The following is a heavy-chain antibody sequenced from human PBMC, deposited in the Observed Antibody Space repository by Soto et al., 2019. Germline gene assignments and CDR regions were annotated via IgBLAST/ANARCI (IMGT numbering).Heavy chain of an antibody. CDR1: AVSEFSFSDQY. D-gene: IGHD1-7*01. CDR3: SRVDPSAKTTDY. Sequence: VQVEESGGGLVLPGGSLRLSCTVSAVSEFSFSDQYMDWVRQAPGKGLEWVGRSRNRVNNFSTAYAASVQGRFTISIDESKNTVYLQMHSLKTDDTAVYYCSRVDPSAKTTDYGGQGPLVTVSS. CDR2: SRNRVNNFST. V-gene: IGHV3-72*01. J-gene: IGHJ4*02.